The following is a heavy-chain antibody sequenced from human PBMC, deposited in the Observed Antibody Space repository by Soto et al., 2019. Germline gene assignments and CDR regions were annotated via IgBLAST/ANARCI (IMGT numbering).Heavy chain of an antibody. D-gene: IGHD6-19*01. Sequence: TLSLTFTVSCGSISSYYCSWIRQPPGKGLEWIGYIYYSGSTNYNPSLKSRVTISVDTSKNQFSLKLSSVTAADTAVYYCARYSVAGLEYWGQGTLVTVSS. CDR1: CGSISSYY. CDR2: IYYSGST. V-gene: IGHV4-59*07. J-gene: IGHJ4*02. CDR3: ARYSVAGLEY.